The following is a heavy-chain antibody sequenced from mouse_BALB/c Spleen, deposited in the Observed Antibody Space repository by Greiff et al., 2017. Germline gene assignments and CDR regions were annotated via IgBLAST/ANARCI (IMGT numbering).Heavy chain of an antibody. J-gene: IGHJ4*01. V-gene: IGHV2-6-7*01. CDR2: IWGDGST. Sequence: VQVVESGPGLVAPSQSLTITCTVSGFSLTGYGVNWVRQPPGEGLEWLGMIWGDGSTAYNTALKSRLSISKATSNSQIFLEMNSRQTDDTARYYCGRDPDGNYAMEAGGEGASVTVSS. D-gene: IGHD2-1*01. CDR1: GFSLTGYG. CDR3: GRDPDGNYAMEA.